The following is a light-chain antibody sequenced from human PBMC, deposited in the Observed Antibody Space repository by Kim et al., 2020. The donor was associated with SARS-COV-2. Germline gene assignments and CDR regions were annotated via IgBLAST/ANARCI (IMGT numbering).Light chain of an antibody. CDR1: SSDVGGYNL. CDR2: DVT. Sequence: SPGQSVTISCTGTSSDVGGYNLVSWYQHHPGRAPELVIYDVTKRPSGVPARFSGSKSGNTASLTISGLQADDEADYYCCSYAGTYVFGGGTQLTVL. V-gene: IGLV2-11*01. J-gene: IGLJ2*01. CDR3: CSYAGTYV.